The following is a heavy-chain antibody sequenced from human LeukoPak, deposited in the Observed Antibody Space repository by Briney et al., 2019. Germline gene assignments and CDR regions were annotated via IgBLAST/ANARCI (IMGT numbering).Heavy chain of an antibody. Sequence: PGRSLRLSCAASGFTFSSYAMHWVRQAPGKGLEWVAVISYDGSNKYYADSVKGRFTISRDNSKNTLYLQMNSLRAEDTAVYYCARDGLVDDYYDSSGYWFDYWRQGTLVTVSS. J-gene: IGHJ4*02. V-gene: IGHV3-30-3*01. D-gene: IGHD3-22*01. CDR1: GFTFSSYA. CDR2: ISYDGSNK. CDR3: ARDGLVDDYYDSSGYWFDY.